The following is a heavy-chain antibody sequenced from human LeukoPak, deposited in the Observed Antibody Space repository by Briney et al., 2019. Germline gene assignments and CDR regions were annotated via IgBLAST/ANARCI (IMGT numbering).Heavy chain of an antibody. J-gene: IGHJ4*02. CDR2: ISYDGSNK. V-gene: IGHV3-30*04. Sequence: PGGSLRLSCAASGFTFSSYAMHWVRKAPGKGLEWVAVISYDGSNKYYADSVKGRFTISRDNSKNTLYLQMNSLRAEDTAVYYCARDAQTTVTTTVDFDYWGQGTLVTVSS. CDR3: ARDAQTTVTTTVDFDY. D-gene: IGHD4-17*01. CDR1: GFTFSSYA.